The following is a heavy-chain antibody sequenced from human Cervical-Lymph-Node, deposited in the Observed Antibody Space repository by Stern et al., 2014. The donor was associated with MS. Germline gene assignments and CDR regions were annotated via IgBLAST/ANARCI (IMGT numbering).Heavy chain of an antibody. Sequence: QVQLVQSGPGLVKPSETLSLTCTVSGGSISGYDCSWIRPPPGKGLEWIGHIYYSGSTNYIPSLKSRVTISIDTPKNQFSLKLTSVTAADTAVYYCARSRDAYSPLTYWGQGIPVTVSS. J-gene: IGHJ4*02. V-gene: IGHV4-59*01. CDR1: GGSISGYD. CDR2: IYYSGST. D-gene: IGHD5-24*01. CDR3: ARSRDAYSPLTY.